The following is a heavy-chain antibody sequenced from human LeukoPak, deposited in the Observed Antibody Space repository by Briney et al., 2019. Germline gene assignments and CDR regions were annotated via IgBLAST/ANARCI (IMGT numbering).Heavy chain of an antibody. CDR2: INTYTGTP. CDR1: GYTFSSYT. Sequence: ASVKVSCKASGYTFSSYTLSWLRQAPGQGLEWVGWINTYTGTPTYAQGFTGRFVFSLDTSVSTAYLQISSLKAEDTAVYYCARRITLVRGVRLGDWFDPWGQGSLVTVSS. V-gene: IGHV7-4-1*02. CDR3: ARRITLVRGVRLGDWFDP. D-gene: IGHD3-10*01. J-gene: IGHJ5*02.